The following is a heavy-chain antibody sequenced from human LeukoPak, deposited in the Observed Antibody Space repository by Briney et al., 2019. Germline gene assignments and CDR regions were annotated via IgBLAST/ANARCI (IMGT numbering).Heavy chain of an antibody. CDR2: IYYSGST. D-gene: IGHD3-22*01. Sequence: SETLSLTCTVSGGSISSYYWSWIRQPPGKGLEWIGYIYYSGSTNYNPSLKSRVTISVDTPKNQFSLKLSSVTAADTAVYYCARHYDSSVTDAFEIWGQGTMVTVSS. V-gene: IGHV4-59*08. CDR3: ARHYDSSVTDAFEI. J-gene: IGHJ3*02. CDR1: GGSISSYY.